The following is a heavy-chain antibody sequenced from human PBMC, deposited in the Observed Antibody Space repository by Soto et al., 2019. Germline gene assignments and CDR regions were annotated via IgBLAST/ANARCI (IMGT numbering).Heavy chain of an antibody. Sequence: ASVKVSCKVSGSTLTELSMHWVRQAPGKGLEWMGGFDPEDGETIYAQKFQGRVTMTEDTSTDTAYMELSSLRSEDTAVYYCATTGGVLRFLEWSPPNYYYYGMDVWGQGTTVTVSS. V-gene: IGHV1-24*01. J-gene: IGHJ6*02. CDR1: GSTLTELS. CDR2: FDPEDGET. D-gene: IGHD3-3*01. CDR3: ATTGGVLRFLEWSPPNYYYYGMDV.